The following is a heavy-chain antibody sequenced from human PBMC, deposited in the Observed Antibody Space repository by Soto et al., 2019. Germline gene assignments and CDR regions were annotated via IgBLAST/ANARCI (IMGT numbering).Heavy chain of an antibody. Sequence: GGSLRLSCEASGFSFSDYEMNWVRQFPGEGLEWVAYISRDGETTFYADSVEGRFVVSRDNAKNTLFLQMDRLTGDDTAVYFCTTDTAPADLDYWGQGSLVTVSS. CDR3: TTDTAPADLDY. CDR2: ISRDGETT. J-gene: IGHJ4*02. V-gene: IGHV3-48*03. CDR1: GFSFSDYE.